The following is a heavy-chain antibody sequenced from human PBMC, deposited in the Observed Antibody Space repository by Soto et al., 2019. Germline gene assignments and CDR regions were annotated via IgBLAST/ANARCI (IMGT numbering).Heavy chain of an antibody. CDR2: IIPIFGTA. V-gene: IGHV1-69*13. Sequence: SVKVSCKASGGTFSSYAISWVRQAPGQGLEWMGGIIPIFGTANYAQKFQGRVTITADESTSTAYMELSSLRSEDTAVYYCARVYYDSSGRTNAFDIWGQGTMVTVSS. CDR3: ARVYYDSSGRTNAFDI. D-gene: IGHD3-22*01. CDR1: GGTFSSYA. J-gene: IGHJ3*02.